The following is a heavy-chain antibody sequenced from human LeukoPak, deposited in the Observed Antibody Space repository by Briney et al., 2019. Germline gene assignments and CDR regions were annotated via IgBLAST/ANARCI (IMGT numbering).Heavy chain of an antibody. Sequence: GGSLRLSCAASGFTFSSYAMSWVRQAPGKGLEWVSAISGSGGSTYCADSVKGRFTISRDNSKKTLYLRMNSLRAEDTAVYYCAKSSHYYDSSGYYQYWGQGTLVTVSS. J-gene: IGHJ4*02. CDR3: AKSSHYYDSSGYYQY. CDR1: GFTFSSYA. D-gene: IGHD3-22*01. V-gene: IGHV3-23*01. CDR2: ISGSGGST.